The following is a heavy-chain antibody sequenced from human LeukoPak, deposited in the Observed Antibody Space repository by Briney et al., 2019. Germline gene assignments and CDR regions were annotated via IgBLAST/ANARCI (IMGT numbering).Heavy chain of an antibody. D-gene: IGHD2-2*01. V-gene: IGHV4-59*01. CDR3: ARQVDCSNTSCYVLEPYFDY. CDR2: IYYSGST. J-gene: IGHJ4*02. Sequence: SETPSLTCTVSGGSISSYYWSWIRQPPGKGLEWIGYIYYSGSTNYNPSLKSRVTISVDTSKNQFSLKLSSVTAADTAVYYCARQVDCSNTSCYVLEPYFDYWGQGTLVTVSS. CDR1: GGSISSYY.